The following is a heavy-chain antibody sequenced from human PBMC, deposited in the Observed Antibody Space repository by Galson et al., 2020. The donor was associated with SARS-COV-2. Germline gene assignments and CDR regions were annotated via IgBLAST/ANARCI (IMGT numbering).Heavy chain of an antibody. CDR3: ASAGLYQLLHY. J-gene: IGHJ4*02. CDR1: GGSISSGGYS. Sequence: ASETLSLTCTVSGGSISSGGYSWSWIRQHPGKGLEWIGYIFYRGSTYYNPSLKSRVSISVDTSKNQFSLRLSSVTAADTAIYYCASAGLYQLLHYWGQGTLVTVSS. D-gene: IGHD2-2*01. V-gene: IGHV4-31*03. CDR2: IFYRGST.